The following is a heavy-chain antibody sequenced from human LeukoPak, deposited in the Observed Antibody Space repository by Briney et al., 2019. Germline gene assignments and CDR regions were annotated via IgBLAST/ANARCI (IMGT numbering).Heavy chain of an antibody. CDR1: GFTFSSYA. CDR3: ARSLPYGTTWYGRSDF. J-gene: IGHJ4*02. D-gene: IGHD6-13*01. V-gene: IGHV3-7*03. Sequence: PGGSLRLSCAASGFTFSSYAMSWVRQAPGKGLEWVANIRQDGDTKYYVDSVKGRFTIPRDNAMNSLYLQMNSLRAEDTAIYYCARSLPYGTTWYGRSDFWGQGTLVTVSS. CDR2: IRQDGDTK.